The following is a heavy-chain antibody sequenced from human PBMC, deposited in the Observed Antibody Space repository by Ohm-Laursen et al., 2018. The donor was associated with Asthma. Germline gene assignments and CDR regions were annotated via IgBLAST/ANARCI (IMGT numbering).Heavy chain of an antibody. D-gene: IGHD3-16*02. CDR1: VFSFSDYY. V-gene: IGHV3-11*01. Sequence: SLRLSCAASVFSFSDYYMSWIRQAPGKGLEWISYISSSGSSIYYADSVEGRFTISRDNAKNSLNLQMNSLRVEDTAVYFCARGVYFDYIWGTYRYHDAFDIWGQGTMVTVSS. J-gene: IGHJ3*02. CDR2: ISSSGSSI. CDR3: ARGVYFDYIWGTYRYHDAFDI.